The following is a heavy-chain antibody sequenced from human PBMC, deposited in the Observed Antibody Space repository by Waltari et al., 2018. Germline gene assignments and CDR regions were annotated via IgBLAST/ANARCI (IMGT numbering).Heavy chain of an antibody. CDR3: ARDGSRAYNWFDP. Sequence: QVLLVQSGAEVKKPGSSVKVSCKASGGTFSSSTISWVRQAPGQGLEWMGEIIPILRITNYAQKCQGRVTITADKSTSTAYMELSSLKSEDTAVYYCARDGSRAYNWFDPWGQGTLVTVSS. CDR1: GGTFSSST. V-gene: IGHV1-69*10. J-gene: IGHJ5*02. CDR2: IIPILRIT.